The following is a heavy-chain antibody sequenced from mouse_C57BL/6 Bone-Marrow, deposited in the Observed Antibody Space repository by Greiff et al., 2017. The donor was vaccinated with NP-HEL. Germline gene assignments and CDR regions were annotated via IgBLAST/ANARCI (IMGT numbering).Heavy chain of an antibody. CDR2: INPSSGYT. CDR3: ARWRDYSNYVFAY. Sequence: VQLQQSGAELAKPGASVKLSCKASGYTFSSYWMHWVKQRPGQGLEWIGYINPSSGYTKYNQKFKDKATLTADKSSSTAYMQLSSLTYEDSAVYYCARWRDYSNYVFAYWGQGTLVTVSA. V-gene: IGHV1-7*01. J-gene: IGHJ3*01. CDR1: GYTFSSYW. D-gene: IGHD2-5*01.